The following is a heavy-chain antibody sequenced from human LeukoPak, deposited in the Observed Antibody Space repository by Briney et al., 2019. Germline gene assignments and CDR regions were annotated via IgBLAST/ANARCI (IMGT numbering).Heavy chain of an antibody. J-gene: IGHJ5*02. D-gene: IGHD2-2*02. CDR1: GFTFGNYA. CDR3: AKASVAIPQYCNS. V-gene: IGHV3-23*01. CDR2: ISGTGSST. Sequence: GSLRLSCEASGFTFGNYAMKWVRPAPGKGLEGVPSISGTGSSTYYADSAKGRFTISRDNSKDTLFLQLNSLTAADTAMYFCAKASVAIPQYCNSWGQGTLVTVSS.